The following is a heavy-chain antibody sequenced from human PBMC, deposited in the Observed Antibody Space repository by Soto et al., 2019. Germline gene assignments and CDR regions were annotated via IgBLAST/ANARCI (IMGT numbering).Heavy chain of an antibody. CDR2: ISYDGSNK. Sequence: PGGSLRLSXAASGFTFSSYGMHWVRQAPGKGLEWVAVISYDGSNKYYADSVKGRFTISRDNSKNTLYLQMNSLRAEDTAVYYCAKSIAVAGYFDYWGQGTLVTVSS. J-gene: IGHJ4*02. CDR3: AKSIAVAGYFDY. V-gene: IGHV3-30*18. CDR1: GFTFSSYG. D-gene: IGHD6-19*01.